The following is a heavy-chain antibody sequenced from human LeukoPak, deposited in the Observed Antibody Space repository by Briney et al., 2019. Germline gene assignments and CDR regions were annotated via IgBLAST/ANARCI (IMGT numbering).Heavy chain of an antibody. Sequence: ASVKVSCKASGYTFTNSDINWVRQATGQGLEWMGWMSPKNNNIGYAQKFQGRVTMTRDTSINTAYMELSSLTSEDTAVYYCARGVGAVGDYWGQGTLVIVSS. J-gene: IGHJ4*02. V-gene: IGHV1-8*01. CDR2: MSPKNNNI. CDR3: ARGVGAVGDY. CDR1: GYTFTNSD. D-gene: IGHD3-3*01.